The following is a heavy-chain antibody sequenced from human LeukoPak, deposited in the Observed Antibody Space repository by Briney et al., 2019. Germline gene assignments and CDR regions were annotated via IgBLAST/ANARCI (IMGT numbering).Heavy chain of an antibody. V-gene: IGHV1-46*01. J-gene: IGHJ4*02. CDR2: INPSGGST. CDR1: GYTFTNYY. CDR3: AREGPYSDSSRSRFDY. D-gene: IGHD6-6*01. Sequence: ASVKVSCKASGYTFTNYYIHGVRQAPGQGLEWTGIINPSGGSTSYAQKFQGRVTMTRDTSTSTVYMELSSLKSENTAVYYCAREGPYSDSSRSRFDYWGQGTLVTVSS.